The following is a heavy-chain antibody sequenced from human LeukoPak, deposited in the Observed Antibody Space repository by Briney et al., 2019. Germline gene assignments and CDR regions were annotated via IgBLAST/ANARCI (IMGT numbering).Heavy chain of an antibody. CDR1: GFTFSSYS. Sequence: GGSLRLSCAASGFTFSSYSMNWVRQAPGKGLEWVSSISSSSSYISYADSLKGRFTISRDNAKNSLYLQMNSLRAEDTALYSCARVAYSAYDYPTLLPPFDYWGQGTLVTVSS. J-gene: IGHJ4*02. D-gene: IGHD5-12*01. V-gene: IGHV3-21*04. CDR2: ISSSSSYI. CDR3: ARVAYSAYDYPTLLPPFDY.